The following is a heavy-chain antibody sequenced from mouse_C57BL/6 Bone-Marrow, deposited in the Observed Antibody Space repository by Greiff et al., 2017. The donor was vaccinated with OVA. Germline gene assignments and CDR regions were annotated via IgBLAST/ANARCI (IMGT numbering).Heavy chain of an antibody. CDR1: GFSLTSYG. CDR3: ANNSLIGGLRGAMDY. D-gene: IGHD2-2*01. J-gene: IGHJ4*01. Sequence: QVQLKQSGPGLVQPSQSLSITCTVSGFSLTSYGVHWVRQSPGKGLEWLGVIWRGGSTDYNAAFMSRLSITKDNSKSQVFFKMNSLQADDTAIYYWANNSLIGGLRGAMDYWGQGTSVTVSS. V-gene: IGHV2-5*01. CDR2: IWRGGST.